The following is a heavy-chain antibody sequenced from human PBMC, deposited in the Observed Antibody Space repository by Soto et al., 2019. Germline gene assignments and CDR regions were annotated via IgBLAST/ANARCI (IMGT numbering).Heavy chain of an antibody. CDR1: GFAFDDHT. CDR2: ITWDGDST. D-gene: IGHD1-20*01. V-gene: IGHV3-43*01. Sequence: GGSLRLSCAGSGFAFDDHTMHWVRQIPGKRLEWVSLITWDGDSTFYADSVKGRFTISRDNSKNSLLLQMNSLTTEDTGLYYCAKEKNRIFDYWGQGTLVTVSS. J-gene: IGHJ4*02. CDR3: AKEKNRIFDY.